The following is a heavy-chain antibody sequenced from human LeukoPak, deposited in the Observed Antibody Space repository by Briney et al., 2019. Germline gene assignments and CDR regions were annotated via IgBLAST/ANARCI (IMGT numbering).Heavy chain of an antibody. CDR3: AKDIVGRITVTGSLGNSYIDY. V-gene: IGHV3-23*01. D-gene: IGHD6-19*01. CDR2: ISESGANT. J-gene: IGHJ4*02. CDR1: GITFRSCV. Sequence: GGSLRLSCAASGITFRSCVMSWVRQAPGKGLEWVSVISESGANTYYADSVQGRFTISRDSSKNTLYLQMNSLRAEDAAVYYCAKDIVGRITVTGSLGNSYIDYWGQGTLVTVSS.